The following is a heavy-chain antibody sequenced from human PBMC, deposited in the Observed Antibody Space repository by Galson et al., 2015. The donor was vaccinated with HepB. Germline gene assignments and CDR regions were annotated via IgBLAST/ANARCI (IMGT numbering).Heavy chain of an antibody. Sequence: SLRLSCAASGFTFSSYSMNWVRQAPGKGLEWVSSISSSSSNIYYEDSVKGRFTNARDNAKNSLFLQMNSLRAEDTAVYYCTRQQYYYYYYMDVWGKVTTVSVSS. CDR3: TRQQYYYYYYMDV. D-gene: IGHD6-13*01. J-gene: IGHJ6*03. CDR1: GFTFSSYS. V-gene: IGHV3-21*01. CDR2: ISSSSSNI.